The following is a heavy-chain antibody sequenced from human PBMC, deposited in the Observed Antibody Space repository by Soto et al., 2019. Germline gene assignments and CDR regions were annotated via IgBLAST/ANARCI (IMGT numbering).Heavy chain of an antibody. Sequence: PGGSLKISCKGSGYSFTSYWIGWVRQMPGKGLEWMGIIYSGDSDTRYSPSFQGQVTISPDKSISTAYLQWSSLKASDTDMYYCARLYYYDSSGYSENWFDPWGLGTLVTVSS. CDR3: ARLYYYDSSGYSENWFDP. D-gene: IGHD3-22*01. CDR2: IYSGDSDT. CDR1: GYSFTSYW. V-gene: IGHV5-51*01. J-gene: IGHJ5*02.